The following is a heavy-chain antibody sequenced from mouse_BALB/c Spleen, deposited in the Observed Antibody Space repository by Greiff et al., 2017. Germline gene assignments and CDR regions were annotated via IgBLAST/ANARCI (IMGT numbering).Heavy chain of an antibody. CDR2: INPYYGST. CDR3: ARDYGRRKEAWFAY. Sequence: EVQLQQTGPELVKPGASVKISCKASGYSFTDYIMLWVKQSHGKSLEWIGNINPYYGSTSYNLKFKGKATLTVDKSSSTAYMQLNSLTSEDSAVYYCARDYGRRKEAWFAYWGQGTLVTVSA. CDR1: GYSFTDYI. J-gene: IGHJ3*01. V-gene: IGHV1-39*01. D-gene: IGHD1-1*01.